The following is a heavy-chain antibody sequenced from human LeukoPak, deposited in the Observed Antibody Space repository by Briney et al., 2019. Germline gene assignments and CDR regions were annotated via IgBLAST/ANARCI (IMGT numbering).Heavy chain of an antibody. J-gene: IGHJ3*02. CDR2: ISSSGSTI. Sequence: GGSLRLSCAASGFTFSDYYMSWIRQAPGKGLEWVSYISSSGSTIYNADSVKGRFTISRDNAKNSLYLQMNSLRAEDTAVYYCAFQLWLNAFDIWGQGTMVTVSS. D-gene: IGHD5-18*01. CDR3: AFQLWLNAFDI. V-gene: IGHV3-11*01. CDR1: GFTFSDYY.